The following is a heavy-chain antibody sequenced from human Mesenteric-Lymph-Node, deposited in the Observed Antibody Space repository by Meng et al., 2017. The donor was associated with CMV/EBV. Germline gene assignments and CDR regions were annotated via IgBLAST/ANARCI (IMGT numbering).Heavy chain of an antibody. Sequence: GGSLRLSCAASGFTFSSFAMYWVRQVPGKGLEWVALISHDGSNEYYEDSAKGRFTISRDNSKNTMYLQMNTLRVADTAVYYCARDKQDYSIDYWGQGTLVTVSS. J-gene: IGHJ4*02. CDR2: ISHDGSNE. CDR1: GFTFSSFA. V-gene: IGHV3-30-3*01. CDR3: ARDKQDYSIDY. D-gene: IGHD4-11*01.